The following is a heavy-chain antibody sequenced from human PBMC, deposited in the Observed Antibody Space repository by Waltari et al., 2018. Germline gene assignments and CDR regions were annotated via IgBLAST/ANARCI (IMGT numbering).Heavy chain of an antibody. J-gene: IGHJ3*02. Sequence: QLQLQESGPGLVKPSETLSLTCTVSGGSISSSSYYWGWIRQPPGKGLEWIGSIYYSGSTYYNPSLKSRVTISVDTSKNQFSLKLSSVTAADTAVYYCVSDLGIAVARAFDIWGQGTMVTVSS. V-gene: IGHV4-39*01. CDR1: GGSISSSSYY. CDR2: IYYSGST. CDR3: VSDLGIAVARAFDI. D-gene: IGHD6-19*01.